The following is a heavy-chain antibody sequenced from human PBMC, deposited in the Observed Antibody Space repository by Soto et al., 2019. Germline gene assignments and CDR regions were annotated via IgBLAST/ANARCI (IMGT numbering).Heavy chain of an antibody. CDR2: ISPGDSAT. CDR1: GYTFTNYW. Sequence: GESLKISCKGSGYTFTNYWIGWVRQMPGKGPEWMGIISPGDSATKYHPSFQGQVTISADTSITTTYLQWSSLKASDTAIYYCAASIFYYGMDVWGQGTTVIVS. V-gene: IGHV5-51*03. CDR3: AASIFYYGMDV. J-gene: IGHJ6*02.